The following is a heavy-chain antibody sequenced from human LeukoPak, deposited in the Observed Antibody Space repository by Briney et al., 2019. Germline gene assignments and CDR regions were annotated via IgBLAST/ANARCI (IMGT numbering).Heavy chain of an antibody. D-gene: IGHD4-17*01. J-gene: IGHJ4*02. CDR3: ARGQGTVTTH. Sequence: SETLFLTCAVSGGSFSGYYWTWIRQPPGKELEWIGEINHSGSANYNPSLKSRVTISLDTSKNQFSLKLSSVTAADTAVYYCARGQGTVTTHWGQGTLVPVSS. V-gene: IGHV4-34*01. CDR1: GGSFSGYY. CDR2: INHSGSA.